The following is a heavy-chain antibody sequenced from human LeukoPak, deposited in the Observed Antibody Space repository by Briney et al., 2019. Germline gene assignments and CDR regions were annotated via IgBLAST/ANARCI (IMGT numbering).Heavy chain of an antibody. CDR1: GGSIRSSSYY. CDR2: IYYSGST. CDR3: ARVGVAVAGSGDY. Sequence: SETLSLTCTVSGGSIRSSSYYWGWIRQPPGKGPEWIGSIYYSGSTYYSPSLKSRVTISVDTSKNQFSLKLSSVTAADTAVYYCARVGVAVAGSGDYWGQGTLITVSS. J-gene: IGHJ4*02. V-gene: IGHV4-39*07. D-gene: IGHD6-19*01.